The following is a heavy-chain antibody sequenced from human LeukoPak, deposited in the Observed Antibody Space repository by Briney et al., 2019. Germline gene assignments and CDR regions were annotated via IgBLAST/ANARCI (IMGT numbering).Heavy chain of an antibody. D-gene: IGHD2-2*01. V-gene: IGHV1-2*02. Sequence: ASVKVSCKASGYTFTGYYMHWVRQAPGQGLEWMGWINPNSGGTNYAQNFQGRVTMTRDTSISTAYMELSRLRSDDTAVYYCARDRGYCSSTSCYQPLDYWGQGTLVTVSS. J-gene: IGHJ4*02. CDR2: INPNSGGT. CDR3: ARDRGYCSSTSCYQPLDY. CDR1: GYTFTGYY.